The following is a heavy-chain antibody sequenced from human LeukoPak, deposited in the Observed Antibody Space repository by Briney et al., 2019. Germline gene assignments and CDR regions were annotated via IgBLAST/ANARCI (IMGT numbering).Heavy chain of an antibody. CDR2: IRQDGSDE. V-gene: IGHV3-7*03. J-gene: IGHJ4*02. CDR3: AKAESNRVVHGQFDY. Sequence: GGSLRLSCAASGISLSSLWMSWFRQAPGKGLEWVADIRQDGSDEHYVASVKGRFTISRDSTSLFLQMNSLRAEDTAVYYCAKAESNRVVHGQFDYWGQGTLVTVSS. CDR1: GISLSSLW. D-gene: IGHD2-15*01.